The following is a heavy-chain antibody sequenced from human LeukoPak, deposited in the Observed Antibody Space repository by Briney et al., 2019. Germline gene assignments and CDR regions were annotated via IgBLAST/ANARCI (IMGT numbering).Heavy chain of an antibody. Sequence: SETLSLTCAVYGGSFSGYYWSWIRQPPGKGLEWIGEINHSGSTNYNPSLKSRVTISVDTSKNQFSLKLSSVTAADTAVYYCARGDYGGNMDVWGKGTTVTVSS. CDR1: GGSFSGYY. CDR2: INHSGST. J-gene: IGHJ6*03. CDR3: ARGDYGGNMDV. V-gene: IGHV4-34*01. D-gene: IGHD4-23*01.